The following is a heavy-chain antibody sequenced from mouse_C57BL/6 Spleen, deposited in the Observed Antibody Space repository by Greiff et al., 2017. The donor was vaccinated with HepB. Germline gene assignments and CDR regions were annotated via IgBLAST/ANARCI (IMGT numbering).Heavy chain of an antibody. CDR3: ARALLRYAMDY. V-gene: IGHV1-54*01. CDR2: INPGSGGT. CDR1: GYAFTNYL. J-gene: IGHJ4*01. Sequence: QVQLQQSGAELVRPGTSVKVSCKASGYAFTNYLIEWVKQRPGQGLEWIGVINPGSGGTNYNEKFKGKATLTADKSSSTAYMQLSSLTSEDSAVYFCARALLRYAMDYWGQGTSVTVSS. D-gene: IGHD1-1*01.